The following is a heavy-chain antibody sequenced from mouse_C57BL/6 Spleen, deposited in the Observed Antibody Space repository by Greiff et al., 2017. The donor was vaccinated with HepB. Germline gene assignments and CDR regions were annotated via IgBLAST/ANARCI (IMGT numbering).Heavy chain of an antibody. Sequence: ESGPGLVKPSQSLSLTCSVTGYSITSGYYWNWIRQFPGNKLEWMGYISYDGSNNYNPSLKNRISITRDTSKNQFFLKLISVTTEDTATYYCARVGSSYWYFDVWGTGTTVTVSS. CDR2: ISYDGSN. CDR3: ARVGSSYWYFDV. V-gene: IGHV3-6*01. J-gene: IGHJ1*03. D-gene: IGHD1-1*01. CDR1: GYSITSGYY.